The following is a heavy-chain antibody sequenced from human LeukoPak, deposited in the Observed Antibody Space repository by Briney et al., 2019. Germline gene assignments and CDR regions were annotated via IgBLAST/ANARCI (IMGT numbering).Heavy chain of an antibody. CDR3: ARERRWQYYDSSGYISWFDP. D-gene: IGHD3-22*01. V-gene: IGHV3-13*01. Sequence: PGGSLRLSCAASGFTFRSYDMHWVRQATGKGLEWVSGIGTAGEIYYPGSVKGRFTISRENAKNSLYLQMNSLRAGDTAVYYCARERRWQYYDSSGYISWFDPWGQGTLVTVSS. CDR2: IGTAGEI. CDR1: GFTFRSYD. J-gene: IGHJ5*02.